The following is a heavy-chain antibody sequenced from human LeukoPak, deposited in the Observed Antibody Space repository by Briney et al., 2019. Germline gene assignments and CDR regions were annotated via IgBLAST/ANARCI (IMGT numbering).Heavy chain of an antibody. CDR3: TTDAGGSSSL. D-gene: IGHD1-26*01. J-gene: IGHJ4*02. CDR1: GFTVSDAW. Sequence: PGESLRLSCAASGFTVSDAWMSWVRQAPGKGLEWVGRIKRKTDGGTTDYAAPVKGRFTISRDDSKNTLYLQTNSLKTEDTAVYFCTTDAGGSSSLWGQGTLVTVSS. CDR2: IKRKTDGGTT. V-gene: IGHV3-15*01.